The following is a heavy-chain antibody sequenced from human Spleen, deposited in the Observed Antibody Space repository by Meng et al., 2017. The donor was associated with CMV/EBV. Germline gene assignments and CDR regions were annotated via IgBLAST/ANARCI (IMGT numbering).Heavy chain of an antibody. Sequence: ASVKVSCKASGYNFTGYYMHWVRQAPGRGLEWMGWINPNSGGTTYAQKFQGRVTMTGDTSITTAYMEVSRLRSDDMAVYYCARVKRYCTGGSCSSTGYYGMDVWGQGTTVTVSS. CDR3: ARVKRYCTGGSCSSTGYYGMDV. V-gene: IGHV1-2*02. CDR2: INPNSGGT. CDR1: GYNFTGYY. J-gene: IGHJ6*02. D-gene: IGHD2-15*01.